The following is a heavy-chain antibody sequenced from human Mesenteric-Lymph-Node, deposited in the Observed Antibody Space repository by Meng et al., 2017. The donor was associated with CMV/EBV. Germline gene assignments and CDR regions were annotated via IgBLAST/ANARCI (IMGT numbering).Heavy chain of an antibody. J-gene: IGHJ4*02. V-gene: IGHV1-46*01. D-gene: IGHD6-19*01. Sequence: ASVKVSCKASGNTFSSYYMHWERQAPGQGLEWMGIINPSGGTTNYAQKFQGRVTVTRDTSTSTVYMELRSLRSDDTAVYYCARHQWLVEFSTYYFDYWGQGTLVTVSS. CDR2: INPSGGTT. CDR3: ARHQWLVEFSTYYFDY. CDR1: GNTFSSYY.